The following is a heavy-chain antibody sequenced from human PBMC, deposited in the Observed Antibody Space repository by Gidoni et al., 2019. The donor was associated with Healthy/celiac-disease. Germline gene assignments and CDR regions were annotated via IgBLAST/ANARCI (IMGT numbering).Heavy chain of an antibody. Sequence: EVQLVQSGAAVKKPGESLKISCKGSGYRFTSYWIGWVRPVPGKGLGLIGIIYPGDSDTRYSPSFQGQVTISADKSISTAYLQWSSLEASDTAMYYCARLDGGRYAVAANGYFDYWGQGTLVTVSS. V-gene: IGHV5-51*01. CDR1: GYRFTSYW. CDR3: ARLDGGRYAVAANGYFDY. CDR2: IYPGDSDT. J-gene: IGHJ4*02. D-gene: IGHD6-19*01.